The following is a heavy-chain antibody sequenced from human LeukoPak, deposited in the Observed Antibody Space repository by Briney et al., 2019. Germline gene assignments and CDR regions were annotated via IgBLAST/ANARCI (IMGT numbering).Heavy chain of an antibody. Sequence: QPEGSLRLSCAASGFTFSSYAMSWVRQAPGKGLEWVSTISGSGGSTYYADSVKGRFTISRDNSKNTLYLQMNSLRAEDTAVYYCAKDPTTGTTPNWFDPWGQGTLVTVSS. CDR2: ISGSGGST. V-gene: IGHV3-23*01. CDR3: AKDPTTGTTPNWFDP. CDR1: GFTFSSYA. D-gene: IGHD1-1*01. J-gene: IGHJ5*02.